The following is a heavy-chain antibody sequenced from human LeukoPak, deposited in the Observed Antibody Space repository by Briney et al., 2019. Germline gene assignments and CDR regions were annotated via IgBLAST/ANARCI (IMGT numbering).Heavy chain of an antibody. CDR2: VSYGGST. CDR1: GGSISSNSYC. J-gene: IGHJ4*02. V-gene: IGHV4-39*01. Sequence: SETLSLTCTVSGGSISSNSYCWDWIRQPPGKGLEWIGSVSYGGSTYYNPSPKRRVFISVDTSNNQFSLMLHSMTAADTAVYYCARHYYDSSAYPYYFDYWGQGTWSPSPQ. D-gene: IGHD3-22*01. CDR3: ARHYYDSSAYPYYFDY.